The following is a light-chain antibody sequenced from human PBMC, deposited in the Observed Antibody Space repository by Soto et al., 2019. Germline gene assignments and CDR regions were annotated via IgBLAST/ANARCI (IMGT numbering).Light chain of an antibody. CDR2: DAS. CDR1: QSVSNSY. Sequence: EIVLTQSPATLSLSPGERATLSCGASQSVSNSYLAWYQQKPGLAPRLLIYDASSTATGIPDRFSGSGSGTEFTLTISRLEPEDFAVYYCQVRTNWSIAFGRGTRLETK. CDR3: QVRTNWSIA. J-gene: IGKJ5*01. V-gene: IGKV3D-20*02.